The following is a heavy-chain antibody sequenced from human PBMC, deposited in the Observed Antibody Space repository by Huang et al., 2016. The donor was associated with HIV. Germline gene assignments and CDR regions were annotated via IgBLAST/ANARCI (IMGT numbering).Heavy chain of an antibody. J-gene: IGHJ1*01. Sequence: QVQLVQSGSELKEPGASVKVSCKASGYTFSNYALNWVRQAPGQGLEWMGWINTNSGDPTYAQGFTGRFVFSWDTSVSTAYLEIRSLRPDDTAIYYCARAPQSSSWYVYLKHWGQGALVTVSS. CDR3: ARAPQSSSWYVYLKH. CDR2: INTNSGDP. CDR1: GYTFSNYA. D-gene: IGHD6-13*01. V-gene: IGHV7-4-1*02.